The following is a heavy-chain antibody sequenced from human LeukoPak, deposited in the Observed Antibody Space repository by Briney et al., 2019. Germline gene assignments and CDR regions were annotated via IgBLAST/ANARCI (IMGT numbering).Heavy chain of an antibody. D-gene: IGHD1-26*01. CDR2: ISSSGSTI. CDR3: ASNKRELPPIPDY. CDR1: GFTFSNYA. V-gene: IGHV3-48*04. Sequence: QAGGSLRLSCAASGFTFSNYAMTWVRQAPGKGLEWVSYISSSGSTIYYADSVKGRFTISRDNAKNSLYLQMNSLRAEDTAVYYCASNKRELPPIPDYWGQGTLVTVSS. J-gene: IGHJ4*02.